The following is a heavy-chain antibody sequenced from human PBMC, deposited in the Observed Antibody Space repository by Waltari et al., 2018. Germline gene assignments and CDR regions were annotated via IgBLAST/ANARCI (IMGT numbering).Heavy chain of an antibody. Sequence: TCGFSSCWWQLPGKGLEWIGSIYHSGSTYYNPSLKSRVTISVDTSKNQFSLKLSSVTAADTAVYYCARTSNKYSGDNWGQGTLVTVSS. J-gene: IGHJ4*02. CDR1: TCGFS. CDR2: IYHSGST. D-gene: IGHD5-12*01. V-gene: IGHV4-38-2*01. CDR3: ARTSNKYSGDN.